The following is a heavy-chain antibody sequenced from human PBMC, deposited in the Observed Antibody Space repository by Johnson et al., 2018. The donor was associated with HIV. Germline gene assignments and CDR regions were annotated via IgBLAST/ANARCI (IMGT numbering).Heavy chain of an antibody. CDR1: GFTVSSNY. CDR3: ARDRVPDAFDI. V-gene: IGHV3-66*01. Sequence: EQLVESGGGVVQPGRSLRLSCAASGFTVSSNYMSWVRQAPGKGLEWVSVIYSGGSTYYADSVKGRFTISRDNSKNTLYLQMNSLRAEDTAVYYCARDRVPDAFDIWGQGTMVTVSS. D-gene: IGHD3-3*01. CDR2: IYSGGST. J-gene: IGHJ3*02.